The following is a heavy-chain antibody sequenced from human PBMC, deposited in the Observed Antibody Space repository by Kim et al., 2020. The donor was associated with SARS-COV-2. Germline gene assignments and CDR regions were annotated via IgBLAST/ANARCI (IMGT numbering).Heavy chain of an antibody. Sequence: GGSLRLSCAASGFPFSAYSMSWGRQAPGGGLEWVSSIDSTGDKIYYADSVRGRFTNSRDNAKNALYLQMDSLRAEDTAIYYCTRLLNSHFNHWGPGVLVSVSS. J-gene: IGHJ4*02. V-gene: IGHV3-21*06. CDR2: IDSTGDKI. CDR1: GFPFSAYS. CDR3: TRLLNSHFNH. D-gene: IGHD6-13*01.